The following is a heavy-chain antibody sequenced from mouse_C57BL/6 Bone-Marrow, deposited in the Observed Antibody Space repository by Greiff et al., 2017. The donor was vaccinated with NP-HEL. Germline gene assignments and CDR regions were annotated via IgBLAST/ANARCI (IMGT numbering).Heavy chain of an antibody. J-gene: IGHJ1*03. CDR1: GYTFTSYW. CDR3: ASGAGDGYYSWYFDV. V-gene: IGHV1-69*01. CDR2: IDPSDSYT. D-gene: IGHD2-3*01. Sequence: QVQLQQPGAELVMPGASVKLSCKASGYTFTSYWMHWVKQRPGQGLEWIGEIDPSDSYTNYNQKFKGKSTLTVDKSSSTAYMRLSSLTSEDSAVYYCASGAGDGYYSWYFDVWGTGTTVTVSS.